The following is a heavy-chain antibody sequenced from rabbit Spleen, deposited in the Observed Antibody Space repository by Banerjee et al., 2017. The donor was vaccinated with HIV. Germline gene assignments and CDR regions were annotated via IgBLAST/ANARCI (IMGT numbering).Heavy chain of an antibody. CDR1: GFSFSYSAY. D-gene: IGHD1-1*01. Sequence: QSLEESGGDLVKPGASLTLTCTASGFSFSYSAYMCWVRQAPGKGLEWIASISAGSSDNTYSATWAKGRFTISKTSSTTVTLQMTSLTVADTATYFCARDQGTSFSTYGMDLWGPGTLVTVS. J-gene: IGHJ6*01. CDR3: ARDQGTSFSTYGMDL. V-gene: IGHV1S40*01. CDR2: ISAGSSDNT.